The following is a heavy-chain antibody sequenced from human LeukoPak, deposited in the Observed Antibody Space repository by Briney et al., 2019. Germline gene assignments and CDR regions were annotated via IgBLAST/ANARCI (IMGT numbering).Heavy chain of an antibody. V-gene: IGHV1-8*02. J-gene: IGHJ6*02. CDR1: GYTFTDND. Sequence: ASVKVSCKASGYTFTDNDITWVRQAAGQGPEWMGWVNPGSGNTGYAQKFQGRVTMTSNPSISTAYMELSSLRSEDTAVYYCSRVQAVGVPVAVDAYYSYGMDVWGQGTTVTVSS. D-gene: IGHD3-10*01. CDR2: VNPGSGNT. CDR3: SRVQAVGVPVAVDAYYSYGMDV.